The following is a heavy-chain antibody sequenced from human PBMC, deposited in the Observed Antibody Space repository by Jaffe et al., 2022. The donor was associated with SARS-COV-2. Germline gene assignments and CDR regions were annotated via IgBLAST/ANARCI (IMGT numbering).Heavy chain of an antibody. CDR2: IVVGSGNT. J-gene: IGHJ6*03. D-gene: IGHD2-15*01. V-gene: IGHV1-58*01. Sequence: QMQLVQSGPEVKKPGTSVKVSCKASGFTFTSSAVQWVRQARGQRLEWIGWIVVGSGNTNYAQKFQERVTITRDMSTSTAYMELSSLRSEDTAVYYCAADHSVVTPGYYYYYYMDVWGKGTTVTVSS. CDR3: AADHSVVTPGYYYYYYMDV. CDR1: GFTFTSSA.